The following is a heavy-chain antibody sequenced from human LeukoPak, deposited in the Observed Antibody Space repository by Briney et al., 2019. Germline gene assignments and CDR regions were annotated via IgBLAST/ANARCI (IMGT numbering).Heavy chain of an antibody. Sequence: ASVKVSCKASGYTFTGYYVHWVRQAPGQGLEWMGWINPNSGGTSYAQKFHGRVTMTRDTSISTAYMELSRLRSDDTAVYYCARLSPTSLGTFDIWGQGTMVTVSS. CDR3: ARLSPTSLGTFDI. CDR1: GYTFTGYY. V-gene: IGHV1-2*02. J-gene: IGHJ3*02. CDR2: INPNSGGT. D-gene: IGHD6-13*01.